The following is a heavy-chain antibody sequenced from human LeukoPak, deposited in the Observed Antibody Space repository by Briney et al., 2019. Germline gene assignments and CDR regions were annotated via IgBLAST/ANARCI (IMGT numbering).Heavy chain of an antibody. V-gene: IGHV4-4*02. CDR2: IYHTGIT. CDR3: ATEGRSRSSGGAN. Sequence: SETLSLTCAVSGASISSNNLWSWVRQSPAKGLEWIGEIYHTGITNYMPSLKRRVTISVDKSKNQFSLKLTSVTAADTAVYYCATEGRSRSSGGANWGQGILVTVSS. D-gene: IGHD6-25*01. J-gene: IGHJ4*02. CDR1: GASISSNNL.